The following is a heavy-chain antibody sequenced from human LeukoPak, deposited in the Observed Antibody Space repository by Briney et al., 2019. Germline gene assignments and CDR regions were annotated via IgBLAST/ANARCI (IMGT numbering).Heavy chain of an antibody. V-gene: IGHV3-66*02. CDR2: IYSGGST. J-gene: IGHJ5*02. CDR3: ARRIVATTDAKFDP. CDR1: GVTVSSNY. Sequence: PGGTLRLSCAASGVTVSSNYMSWVRQAPGKGLEWVSVIYSGGSTYYADSVKGRFTISRDNSKNTLYLQMNSLRAEDTAVYYCARRIVATTDAKFDPWGQGTLVTVSS. D-gene: IGHD5-12*01.